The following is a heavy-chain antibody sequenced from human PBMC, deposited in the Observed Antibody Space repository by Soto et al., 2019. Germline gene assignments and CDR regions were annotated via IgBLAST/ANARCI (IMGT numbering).Heavy chain of an antibody. CDR2: IKSKIDGGTT. V-gene: IGHV3-15*07. J-gene: IGHJ4*02. CDR3: TTVYSPYYFDY. Sequence: EVQLVESGGGLVKPGGSLRLSCVVSGFTFSNAWMNWVRQAPGKGLEWVGRIKSKIDGGTTDYAAPVKGRFTISRDESKTKLYLQMNGLKTEDTAVYYCTTVYSPYYFDYWGQGTLVTVSS. D-gene: IGHD2-15*01. CDR1: GFTFSNAW.